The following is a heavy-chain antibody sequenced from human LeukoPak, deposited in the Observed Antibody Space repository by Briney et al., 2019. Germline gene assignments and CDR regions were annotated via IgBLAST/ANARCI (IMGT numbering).Heavy chain of an antibody. CDR3: RTDSRGWELRTGGYYFDY. J-gene: IGHJ4*02. D-gene: IGHD1-26*01. Sequence: GASVKVSCKASGGTFSSYAISWVRQAPGQGLEWMGRIIPILGIANYAQKFQGRVTITADKSTSTAYMELSSLRSEDTAVYYCRTDSRGWELRTGGYYFDYWGQGTLVTVSS. CDR1: GGTFSSYA. CDR2: IIPILGIA. V-gene: IGHV1-69*04.